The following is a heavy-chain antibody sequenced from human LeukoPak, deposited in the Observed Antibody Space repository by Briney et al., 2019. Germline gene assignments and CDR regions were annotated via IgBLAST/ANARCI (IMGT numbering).Heavy chain of an antibody. CDR1: GGSISSSNW. D-gene: IGHD6-19*01. J-gene: IGHJ5*02. Sequence: SGTLSLTCAVSGGSISSSNWWSWVRQPPGKGLEGIGEIYHSGSTNYNPSLKSRLTISVDKSKNQFSLTLSSVTAADTAVYYCASRPAGGWTTYNWFDPWGQGTLVTVSS. V-gene: IGHV4-4*02. CDR3: ASRPAGGWTTYNWFDP. CDR2: IYHSGST.